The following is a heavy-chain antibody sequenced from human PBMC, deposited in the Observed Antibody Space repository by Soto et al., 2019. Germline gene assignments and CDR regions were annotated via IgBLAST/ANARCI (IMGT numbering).Heavy chain of an antibody. V-gene: IGHV1-18*01. CDR1: GYTFTSYG. CDR2: ISAYNGNT. J-gene: IGHJ5*02. D-gene: IGHD3-16*02. Sequence: ASVKVSCKASGYTFTSYGISWVRQAPGQGLEWMGWISAYNGNTNYAQKLQGRVTMTTDTSTSTAYMELRSLRSDDTAVYYCAIDLGVGYDYVWGSYRYTWFDPWGQGTLVTVSS. CDR3: AIDLGVGYDYVWGSYRYTWFDP.